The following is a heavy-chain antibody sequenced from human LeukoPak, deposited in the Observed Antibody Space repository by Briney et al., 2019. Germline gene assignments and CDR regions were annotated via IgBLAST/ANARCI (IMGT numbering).Heavy chain of an antibody. CDR3: AGHHPRNTVDF. CDR2: ISYSGST. Sequence: EASETLSLTCTVSGGSISSYYWSWIRQPPGKGLEWIGYISYSGSTNYNPSLKSRVTISLDTSKNQFSLKLSSVTAADTAVYYCAGHHPRNTVDFWGQGTLVTVSS. D-gene: IGHD2/OR15-2a*01. J-gene: IGHJ4*02. V-gene: IGHV4-59*08. CDR1: GGSISSYY.